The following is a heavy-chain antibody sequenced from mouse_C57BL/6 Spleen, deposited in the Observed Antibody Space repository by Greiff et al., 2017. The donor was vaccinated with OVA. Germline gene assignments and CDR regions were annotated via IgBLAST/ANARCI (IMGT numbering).Heavy chain of an antibody. CDR3: ARGFITSDN. Sequence: VQLQQSGPELVKPGASVKISCKASGYSFTGYYMNWVKQSPEKSLEWIGEINPSTGGTTYNQKFKAKATLTVDKSSSTAYMQLKSLTSEDSAVYYCARGFITSDNWGQGTTLTVSS. CDR2: INPSTGGT. D-gene: IGHD1-1*01. J-gene: IGHJ2*01. CDR1: GYSFTGYY. V-gene: IGHV1-42*01.